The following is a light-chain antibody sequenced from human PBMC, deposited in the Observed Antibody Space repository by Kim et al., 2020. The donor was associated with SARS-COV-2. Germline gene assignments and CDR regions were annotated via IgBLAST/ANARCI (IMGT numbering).Light chain of an antibody. CDR2: SVS. CDR1: SSDVGGYKY. J-gene: IGLJ2*01. V-gene: IGLV2-14*03. CDR3: SSYTSSSTVV. Sequence: GQSITISCTGTSSDVGGYKYGSWYQQHPGKAPKLMIYSVSHRPSGVSNRFSGSKSGNTASLTISGLQAEDEADYYCSSYTSSSTVVFGGGTQLTVL.